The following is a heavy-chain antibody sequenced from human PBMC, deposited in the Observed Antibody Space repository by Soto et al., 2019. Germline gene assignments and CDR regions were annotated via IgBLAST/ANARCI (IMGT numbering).Heavy chain of an antibody. Sequence: GGSLRLSCAASGFTFGAYALQWVRQASGKGLKRLDRIGSKGETYATTYAASVKGRFTISRDDSKKTAYLQMNSLESEDTAVYYCSRDDSDWFFNWGRGTLVTVSS. V-gene: IGHV3-73*01. J-gene: IGHJ4*02. CDR1: GFTFGAYA. CDR3: SRDDSDWFFN. D-gene: IGHD3-9*01. CDR2: IGSKGETYAT.